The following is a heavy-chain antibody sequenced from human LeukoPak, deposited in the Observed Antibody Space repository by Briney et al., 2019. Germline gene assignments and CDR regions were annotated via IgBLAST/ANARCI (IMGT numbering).Heavy chain of an antibody. CDR3: ARGHYDVLAASYKWTPDY. Sequence: GGSLRLSCAASGFTFNTFNMNWVRQSPGKGLEWVSSITSGGDYIYYADSVKGRFTTSRDNAKNSLSLQLNSLRVEDTAVYYCARGHYDVLAASYKWTPDYWGQGTLVTVSS. CDR2: ITSGGDYI. CDR1: GFTFNTFN. J-gene: IGHJ4*02. D-gene: IGHD3-9*01. V-gene: IGHV3-21*01.